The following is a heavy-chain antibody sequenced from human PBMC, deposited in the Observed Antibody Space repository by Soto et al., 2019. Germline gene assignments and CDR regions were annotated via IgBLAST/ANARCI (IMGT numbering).Heavy chain of an antibody. CDR3: ASHYYDSSRYYYGMDV. Sequence: ASVKVSCKASGYTFTGYYMHWVRQAPGQGLEWMGWINPNSGGTNYAQKFQGRVTMTRDTSISTAYMELSRLRSDDTAVYYCASHYYDSSRYYYGMDVWGQGXTVTVYS. CDR1: GYTFTGYY. J-gene: IGHJ6*02. CDR2: INPNSGGT. V-gene: IGHV1-2*02. D-gene: IGHD3-22*01.